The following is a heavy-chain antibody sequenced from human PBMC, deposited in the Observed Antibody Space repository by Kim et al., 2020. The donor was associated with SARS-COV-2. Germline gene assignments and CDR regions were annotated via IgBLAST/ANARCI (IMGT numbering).Heavy chain of an antibody. J-gene: IGHJ5*02. CDR3: ASLFTIPRPGFDP. Sequence: YADTVKGRFTIPRDNAKNSLDLQRNSLRAEDTAVYYCASLFTIPRPGFDPWGQGTLVTVSS. V-gene: IGHV3-21*01. D-gene: IGHD3-3*01.